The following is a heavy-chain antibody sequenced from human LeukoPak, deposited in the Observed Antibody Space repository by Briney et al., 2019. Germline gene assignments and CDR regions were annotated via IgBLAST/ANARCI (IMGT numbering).Heavy chain of an antibody. D-gene: IGHD5-18*01. J-gene: IGHJ6*02. V-gene: IGHV3-7*01. CDR3: ARDRVDTAMYGMDV. CDR2: IKQDGSEK. Sequence: SGGSLRLSCAASGFTFSSYWMSWVRQAPGKGLEWVANIKQDGSEKYYVDSVKGRFTISRDNAKNSLYLQMNSLRAEDTAVYYCARDRVDTAMYGMDVWGQGTTVTVSS. CDR1: GFTFSSYW.